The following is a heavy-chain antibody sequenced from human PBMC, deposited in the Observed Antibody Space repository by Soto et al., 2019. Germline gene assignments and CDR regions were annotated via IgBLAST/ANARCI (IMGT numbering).Heavy chain of an antibody. CDR2: ISSSSSTI. D-gene: IGHD4-17*01. J-gene: IGHJ2*01. Sequence: EVQLVESGGGLVQPGGSLRLSCAASGFTFSSYSMNWVRQAPGKGLEWVSYISSSSSTIYYADSVKGRFTISRDNAKNSLYLQMNSLRDEDTAVYYCARDLTTVTAPADWYFDLWGRGTLVTVSS. V-gene: IGHV3-48*02. CDR3: ARDLTTVTAPADWYFDL. CDR1: GFTFSSYS.